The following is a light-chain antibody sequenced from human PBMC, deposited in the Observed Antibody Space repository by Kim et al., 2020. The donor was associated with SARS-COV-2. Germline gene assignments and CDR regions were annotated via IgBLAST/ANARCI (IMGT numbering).Light chain of an antibody. V-gene: IGKV1-39*01. CDR1: QTITYY. CDR3: QQSYNTPYT. J-gene: IGKJ2*01. Sequence: DIQITQSPSSLSASVGDRVTITCRTSQTITYYLNWYQLKPGSAPKLLIYAASSLQRGVPSRFSGGGSGTHFTLTISSLQPEDFATYCCQQSYNTPYTFGQGTKLEI. CDR2: AAS.